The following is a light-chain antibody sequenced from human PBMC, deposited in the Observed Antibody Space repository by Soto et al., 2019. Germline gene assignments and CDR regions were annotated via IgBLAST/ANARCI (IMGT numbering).Light chain of an antibody. CDR1: QRISTY. Sequence: DVQMSQSPSSLSASVGDRVTITCRASQRISTYLHWFQQKPGKAPKLLIYAASNLQSGVPSRFSGSGSGTDFALTISSLQPEDFATYYCPQSYRTLRTFGQGTKVEIK. CDR3: PQSYRTLRT. V-gene: IGKV1-39*01. J-gene: IGKJ1*01. CDR2: AAS.